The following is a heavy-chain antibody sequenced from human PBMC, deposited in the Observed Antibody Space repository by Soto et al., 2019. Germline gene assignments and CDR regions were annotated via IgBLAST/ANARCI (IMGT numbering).Heavy chain of an antibody. CDR1: GFSFGSHA. V-gene: IGHV3-23*01. Sequence: EVRLLESGGGLLQPGGSLRLSCEASGFSFGSHAMGWVRQAPGKGLECVSSITGSGGTTYLADSVKGRFTISRDNSRNTLHLQMDNLRPEDTALYYCEKYFGGTQSHFDSWGQGALVTVS. J-gene: IGHJ4*02. CDR2: ITGSGGTT. CDR3: EKYFGGTQSHFDS. D-gene: IGHD2-21*01.